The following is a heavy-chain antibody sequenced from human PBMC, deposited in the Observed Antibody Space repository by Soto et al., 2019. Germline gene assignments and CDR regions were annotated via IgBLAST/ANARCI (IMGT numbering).Heavy chain of an antibody. D-gene: IGHD1-26*01. CDR1: GFTFSSYT. Sequence: EVQLLESGGGLVQPGGSLRLSCAASGFTFSSYTMNWVRQAPGKGLEWVSIISGSGGITYYADSVKGRFTISRDNSKNTLYLQMNSLRAEDTAVYYCAKRRIVGATRPFDYWGQGTLVTVAS. CDR2: ISGSGGIT. V-gene: IGHV3-23*01. CDR3: AKRRIVGATRPFDY. J-gene: IGHJ4*02.